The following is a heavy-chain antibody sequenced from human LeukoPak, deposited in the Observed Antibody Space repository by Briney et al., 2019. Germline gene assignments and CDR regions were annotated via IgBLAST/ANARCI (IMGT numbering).Heavy chain of an antibody. J-gene: IGHJ6*02. V-gene: IGHV1-69*13. D-gene: IGHD3-3*01. CDR2: IIPIFGTA. Sequence: SVKVSCKASGGTFSSYAISWVRQAPGQGLEWMGGIIPIFGTANYAQKFQGRVTITADESTSTAYMELSSLRSEDTAVYYCVWSGGPHTHYYYYGMDVWGQGTTVTVSS. CDR3: VWSGGPHTHYYYYGMDV. CDR1: GGTFSSYA.